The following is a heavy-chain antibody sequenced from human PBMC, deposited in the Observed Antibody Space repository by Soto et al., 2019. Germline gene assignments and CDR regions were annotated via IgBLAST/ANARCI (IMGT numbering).Heavy chain of an antibody. Sequence: QVQLVQSGAEVKKPGSSVKVSCKASGGTFSSYAISCVRQAPGQGLERMGGIIPISGTANYAQKFQGRVTITADESTSTAYMELSSLRSEDTAVYYCARSQGSSTSLEIYYYYYYSMDVWGQGTTVTVSS. CDR3: ARSQGSSTSLEIYYYYYYSMDV. D-gene: IGHD2-2*01. CDR2: IIPISGTA. V-gene: IGHV1-69*01. CDR1: GGTFSSYA. J-gene: IGHJ6*02.